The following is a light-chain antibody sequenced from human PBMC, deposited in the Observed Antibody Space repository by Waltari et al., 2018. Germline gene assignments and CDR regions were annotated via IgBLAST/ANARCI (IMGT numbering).Light chain of an antibody. J-gene: IGKJ2*01. CDR2: GAS. CDR3: QQYAYSPYT. V-gene: IGKV3-20*01. Sequence: EIVLTQSLGTLSLSSGEGATISCRASQSFSSGYLAWYQQKSRRAPRLLIYGASRRATGIPDRFSGSGSGTDFTLTISRLEPEDFAVYYCQQYAYSPYTFGQGTKLEI. CDR1: QSFSSGY.